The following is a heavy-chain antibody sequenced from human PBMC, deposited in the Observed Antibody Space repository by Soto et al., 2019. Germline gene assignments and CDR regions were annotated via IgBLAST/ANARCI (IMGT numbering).Heavy chain of an antibody. CDR3: RLDYFYYGTDV. Sequence: EVQLVESGGGLVKPGGSLRLSCAASGFSFRNAWMSWVRQAPGKGLEWVGRIKSKTDGGTTDYAAPVKGRFTISRDNSKNTLYLQMNSLKTEDTAVYYCRLDYFYYGTDVWGQGTTVTVSS. V-gene: IGHV3-15*01. CDR1: GFSFRNAW. J-gene: IGHJ6*02. CDR2: IKSKTDGGTT.